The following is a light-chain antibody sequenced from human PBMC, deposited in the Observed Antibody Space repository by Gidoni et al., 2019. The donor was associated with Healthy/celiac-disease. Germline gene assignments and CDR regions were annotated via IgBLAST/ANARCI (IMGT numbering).Light chain of an antibody. J-gene: IGKJ2*01. CDR2: AES. CDR1: QSISSY. CDR3: HQSYSTPGMYT. Sequence: IKMTQSPSSLSASVGYRVTITCRARQSISSYLNLYQQKPGKAHKLLIYAESSLQSVVPSRFSGSGSGTDFTFTISSLQPEDFATYYCHQSYSTPGMYTFGQGTKLEIK. V-gene: IGKV1-39*01.